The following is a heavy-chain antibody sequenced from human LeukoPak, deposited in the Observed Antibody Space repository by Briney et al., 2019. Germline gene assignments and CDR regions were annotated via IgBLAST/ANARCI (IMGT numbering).Heavy chain of an antibody. V-gene: IGHV3-23*01. CDR2: ISGSGGST. Sequence: PGGSLRLSCEASGFTFSTYGMHWVRQPPGKGLEWVSTISGSGGSTYYADSVKGRFTISRDNSKNTFYLQMNSLRAEDTAIYYCARGPYCSGGSCYSLGEFDPWGQGTLVTVSS. CDR3: ARGPYCSGGSCYSLGEFDP. J-gene: IGHJ5*02. D-gene: IGHD2-15*01. CDR1: GFTFSTYG.